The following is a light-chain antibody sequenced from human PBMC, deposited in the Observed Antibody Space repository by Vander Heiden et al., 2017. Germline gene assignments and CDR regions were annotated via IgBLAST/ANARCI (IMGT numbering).Light chain of an antibody. Sequence: EIVMTQSPATLSVSPGERATLSCRASQGVSSNLAWYQQRPGQAPRLLSYGASTRASDIPARFSGSGSWTEFTLTISSLQSEDFALYYCQQDNHWPLTFGGGTKVEIK. CDR2: GAS. CDR1: QGVSSN. J-gene: IGKJ4*01. CDR3: QQDNHWPLT. V-gene: IGKV3-15*01.